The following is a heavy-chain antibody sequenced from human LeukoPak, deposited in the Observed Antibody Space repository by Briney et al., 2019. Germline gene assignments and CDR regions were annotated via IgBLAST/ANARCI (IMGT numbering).Heavy chain of an antibody. J-gene: IGHJ5*02. CDR3: ARQSVEYSSSSAGWFDP. Sequence: GSSVKVSCKASGGTFSSYAISWVRQAPGQGLEWMGRIIPIFGTANYAQKFQGRVTITTDESTSTAYTELSSVTAADTAVYYCARQSVEYSSSSAGWFDPWGQGTLVTVSS. CDR1: GGTFSSYA. V-gene: IGHV1-69*05. D-gene: IGHD6-6*01. CDR2: IIPIFGTA.